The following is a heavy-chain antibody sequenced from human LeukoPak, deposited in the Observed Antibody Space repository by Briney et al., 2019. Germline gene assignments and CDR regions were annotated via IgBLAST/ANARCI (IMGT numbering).Heavy chain of an antibody. CDR2: IKSKTDGGTT. CDR1: GFSFRNAW. CDR3: TTVWNCGGDCSDAFDI. D-gene: IGHD2-21*02. V-gene: IGHV3-15*01. Sequence: GGSLRLSCAASGFSFRNAWMSWVRQAPGKGLEWVGRIKSKTDGGTTDYAAPVRGRFTISRDDSKNTLYLQMNSLKTEDTAVYYCTTVWNCGGDCSDAFDIWGQGTMVTVSS. J-gene: IGHJ3*02.